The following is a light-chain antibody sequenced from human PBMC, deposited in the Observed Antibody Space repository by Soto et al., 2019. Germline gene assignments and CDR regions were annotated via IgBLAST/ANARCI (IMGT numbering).Light chain of an antibody. CDR3: QQYKNWPRT. Sequence: ERVMTQSPATRSVSPCERATLSCSSSQSVSSNSAWYQQKPGQAPRLLIYGASTRATGIPARFSGSGSGTELTLTISSLQSEDFAVYYCQQYKNWPRTFGQGTRLEI. V-gene: IGKV3-15*01. J-gene: IGKJ5*01. CDR1: QSVSSN. CDR2: GAS.